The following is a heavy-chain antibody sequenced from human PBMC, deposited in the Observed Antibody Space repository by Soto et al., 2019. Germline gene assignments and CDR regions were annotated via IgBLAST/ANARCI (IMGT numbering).Heavy chain of an antibody. J-gene: IGHJ4*02. V-gene: IGHV4-31*03. CDR1: GGSISSGGYY. CDR2: IYYSGST. Sequence: PSETLSLTCTVSGGSISSGGYYWSWIRQHPGKGLEWIGYIYYSGSTYYNPSLKSRVTISVDTSKNQFSLKLTSVTAADTGFYYCARHSGSYSSDYWGQGALVTVSS. D-gene: IGHD1-26*01. CDR3: ARHSGSYSSDY.